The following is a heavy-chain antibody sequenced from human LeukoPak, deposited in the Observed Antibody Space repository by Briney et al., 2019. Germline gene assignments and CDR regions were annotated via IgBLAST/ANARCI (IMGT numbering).Heavy chain of an antibody. D-gene: IGHD6-6*01. Sequence: SSETLSLTCTVSGGSIGSSSYYWGWIRQPPGKGREWIGSIYYSGSTYYNPSLKSRVTISVDTSKNQFSLKLSSVTAADTAVYYCAKISSSYPYYYYYYMDVWGKGTTVTVSS. V-gene: IGHV4-39*07. CDR1: GGSIGSSSYY. J-gene: IGHJ6*03. CDR3: AKISSSYPYYYYYYMDV. CDR2: IYYSGST.